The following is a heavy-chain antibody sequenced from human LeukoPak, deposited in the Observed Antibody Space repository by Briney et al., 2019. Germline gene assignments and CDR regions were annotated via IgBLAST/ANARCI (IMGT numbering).Heavy chain of an antibody. Sequence: SETLSLTCAVYGGSFSGYYWSWIRQPPGKGLEWIGEINHSGSTNYNPSLKSRVTISVDTSKNQFSLKLSSVTAADTAVYYCARSPLRLSRSSLFSLWGQGTLVTVSS. V-gene: IGHV4-34*01. CDR3: ARSPLRLSRSSLFSL. CDR1: GGSFSGYY. D-gene: IGHD2/OR15-2a*01. J-gene: IGHJ4*02. CDR2: INHSGST.